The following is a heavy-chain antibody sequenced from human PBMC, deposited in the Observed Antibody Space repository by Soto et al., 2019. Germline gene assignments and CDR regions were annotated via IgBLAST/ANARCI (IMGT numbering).Heavy chain of an antibody. V-gene: IGHV4-31*03. Sequence: QVLLQESGPGLMKPSQTLSLTCTVSGLTISSASYYCIWIRQHPGKGLEWVGNIYYNGSTYYSPSLKSRVTLWVDPSKHQFSLRLASVTAADTAVYYCARYRISGSWSKFDYWGQGTLVTVSS. CDR3: ARYRISGSWSKFDY. CDR1: GLTISSASYY. D-gene: IGHD6-13*01. J-gene: IGHJ4*02. CDR2: IYYNGST.